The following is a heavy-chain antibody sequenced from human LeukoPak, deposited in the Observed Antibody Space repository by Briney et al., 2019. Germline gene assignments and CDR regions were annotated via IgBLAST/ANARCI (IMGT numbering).Heavy chain of an antibody. Sequence: ASVTVSCKASGYTFTSYGISWVRQAPGQGLEWMGWISAYNGNTNYAQKLQGRVTMTTDTSTSTAYMELRSLRSDDTAVYYCARVPSMVRGRNHNWFDPWGQRTLVTVSS. J-gene: IGHJ5*02. CDR1: GYTFTSYG. CDR3: ARVPSMVRGRNHNWFDP. V-gene: IGHV1-18*01. D-gene: IGHD3-10*01. CDR2: ISAYNGNT.